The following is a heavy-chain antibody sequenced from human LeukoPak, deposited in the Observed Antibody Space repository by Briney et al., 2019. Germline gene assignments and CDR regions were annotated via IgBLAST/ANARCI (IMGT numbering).Heavy chain of an antibody. CDR1: GFTFSSYG. J-gene: IGHJ1*01. CDR3: ARGGKRALAGTRSPQYFQH. D-gene: IGHD6-19*01. Sequence: GGSLRLSCAASGFTFSSYGMHWVRQAPGKGLEWVAFIRYDGSNKYYADSVKGRFTISRDNSKNTLYVQMNSLTSEDTAVYYCARGGKRALAGTRSPQYFQHWGQGTLVTVSS. CDR2: IRYDGSNK. V-gene: IGHV3-30*02.